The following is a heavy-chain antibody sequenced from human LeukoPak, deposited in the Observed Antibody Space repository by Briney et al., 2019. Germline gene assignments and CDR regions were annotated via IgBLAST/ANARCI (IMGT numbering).Heavy chain of an antibody. CDR3: AREYYYDSSDYATFNFDH. CDR1: GFTVSSNY. CDR2: ISSRSTYM. Sequence: AGGSLRLSCAASGFTVSSNYMSWVRQAPGKGLEWVSSISSRSTYMYYAGSVKGRFTISRDNAKNSLYLQMSSLRAEDTALYYCAREYYYDSSDYATFNFDHWGQGTQVTVSS. V-gene: IGHV3-21*01. J-gene: IGHJ4*02. D-gene: IGHD3-22*01.